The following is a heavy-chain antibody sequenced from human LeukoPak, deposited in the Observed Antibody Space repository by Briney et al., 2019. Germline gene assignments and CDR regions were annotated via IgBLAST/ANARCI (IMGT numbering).Heavy chain of an antibody. V-gene: IGHV3-48*02. CDR3: ARDFGPLGSWSIDY. J-gene: IGHJ4*02. Sequence: GGPLRLFFGASGFNFSMYGINWVRPAPGKGPEGVSYISSNSDAIYYPDSVRGRFTISRDNAKNSLYLQMNSLRDEDTAVYYCARDFGPLGSWSIDYWGQGTLVTVSS. CDR2: ISSNSDAI. CDR1: GFNFSMYG. D-gene: IGHD6-13*01.